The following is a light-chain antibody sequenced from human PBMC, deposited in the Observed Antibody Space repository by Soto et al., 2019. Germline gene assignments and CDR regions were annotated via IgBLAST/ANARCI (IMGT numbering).Light chain of an antibody. J-gene: IGLJ2*01. CDR3: SSYTSSTTVI. CDR2: DVS. V-gene: IGLV2-14*01. Sequence: QSALTQPASVSGSPGQSITISCTGTSSDVGSYNYVSWYQQYPGKAPKLMIYDVSNRPSGVSNRFSGSKSDNTASLTISGLQAEDEADYYCSSYTSSTTVIFGGGTKVTVL. CDR1: SSDVGSYNY.